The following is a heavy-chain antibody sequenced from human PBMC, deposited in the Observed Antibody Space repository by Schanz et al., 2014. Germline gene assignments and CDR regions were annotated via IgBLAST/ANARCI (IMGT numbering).Heavy chain of an antibody. V-gene: IGHV3-74*01. Sequence: EVQLVESGGGLVQPGGSLRLSCAASGFTLSTNVVHWVRQAPGKGLVWVSRISRDGWTTTYADSVEGRFTISRDNAKNTLYLQMNSLRAEDTAVYYCTRDTDYHFDYWGQGTLVTVSS. CDR3: TRDTDYHFDY. CDR1: GFTLSTNV. CDR2: ISRDGWTT. J-gene: IGHJ4*02. D-gene: IGHD4-17*01.